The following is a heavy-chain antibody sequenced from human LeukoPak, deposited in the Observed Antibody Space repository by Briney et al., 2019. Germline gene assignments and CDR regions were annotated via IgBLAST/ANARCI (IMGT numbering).Heavy chain of an antibody. Sequence: GGSLRLSCAASGFTFSSYEMNWVRQAPGKGLEWVSYISSSGTIYYADSVKGRFTISRDNAKNSLYLQMNSLRAEDTAVYYCARPDYYRGAGSYGGDCWGQGTLVTVSS. CDR3: ARPDYYRGAGSYGGDC. D-gene: IGHD3-10*01. V-gene: IGHV3-48*03. CDR1: GFTFSSYE. CDR2: ISSSGTI. J-gene: IGHJ4*02.